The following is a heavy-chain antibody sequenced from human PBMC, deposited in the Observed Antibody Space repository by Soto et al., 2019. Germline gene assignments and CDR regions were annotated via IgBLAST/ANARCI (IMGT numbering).Heavy chain of an antibody. D-gene: IGHD6-19*01. J-gene: IGHJ4*02. Sequence: EVQLVESGGGLVQPGGSLRLSCAASGFTFSSYSMNWVRQAPGKGLEWVSYISISSSTIYYADSVKGRFTISRDNAKNAQYLQRNSLRDEDTAVYYCAREGGIAVAGTSGDYWGQGTLVTVSS. V-gene: IGHV3-48*02. CDR3: AREGGIAVAGTSGDY. CDR2: ISISSSTI. CDR1: GFTFSSYS.